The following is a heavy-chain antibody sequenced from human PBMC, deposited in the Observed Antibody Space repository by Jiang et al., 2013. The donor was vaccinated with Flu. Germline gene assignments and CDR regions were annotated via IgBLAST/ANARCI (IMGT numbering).Heavy chain of an antibody. J-gene: IGHJ4*02. CDR3: ARAYCGGDCRPFDY. CDR1: GYSISSGYY. CDR2: IYHSGST. Sequence: PGLVKPSETLSLTCTVSGYSISSGYYWGWIRQPPGKGLEWIGSIYHSGSTYYNPSLKSRVTISVDTSKNQFSLKLSSVTAADTAVYYCARAYCGGDCRPFDYWGQGTLVTVSS. V-gene: IGHV4-38-2*02. D-gene: IGHD2-21*01.